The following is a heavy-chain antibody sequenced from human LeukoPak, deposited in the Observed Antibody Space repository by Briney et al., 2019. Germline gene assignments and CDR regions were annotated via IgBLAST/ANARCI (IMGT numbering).Heavy chain of an antibody. Sequence: GGSLRLSCAASGFTFSSYEMNWVRQAPGKGLEWVSYIGSSGSTIYYADSVEGRFTISRDNAKNSLYLQMNSLRAEDTAVYYCARRYSSGWPSPSFDLWGRGTLVTVSS. V-gene: IGHV3-48*03. CDR3: ARRYSSGWPSPSFDL. CDR2: IGSSGSTI. J-gene: IGHJ2*01. CDR1: GFTFSSYE. D-gene: IGHD6-19*01.